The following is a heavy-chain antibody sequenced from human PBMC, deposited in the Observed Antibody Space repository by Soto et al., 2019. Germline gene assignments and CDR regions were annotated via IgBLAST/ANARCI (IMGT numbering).Heavy chain of an antibody. CDR3: AKNPTGKYYYDSSGQFDY. CDR2: ISGSGGST. J-gene: IGHJ4*02. CDR1: GFTFSSYA. Sequence: GSLRLSCAASGFTFSSYAMSWVRQAPGKGLEWVSAISGSGGSTYYADSVKGRFTISRDNSKNTLYLQMNSLRAEDTAVYYCAKNPTGKYYYDSSGQFDYWGQGTLVTVSS. D-gene: IGHD3-22*01. V-gene: IGHV3-23*01.